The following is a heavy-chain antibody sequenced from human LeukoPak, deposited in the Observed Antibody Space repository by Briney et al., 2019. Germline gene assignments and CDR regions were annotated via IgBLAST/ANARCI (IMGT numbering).Heavy chain of an antibody. CDR3: ARDLGGGLDTSLVIY. Sequence: ASVKVSCKASGYTFTGYYIHWVRQAPGQGLEWMGWINPNSGGTNYAQKFQGRVTMTKDTSITTAYMELSRLRSDDTAVYYCARDLGGGLDTSLVIYWGQGTLVTVSS. CDR1: GYTFTGYY. J-gene: IGHJ4*02. D-gene: IGHD5-18*01. CDR2: INPNSGGT. V-gene: IGHV1-2*02.